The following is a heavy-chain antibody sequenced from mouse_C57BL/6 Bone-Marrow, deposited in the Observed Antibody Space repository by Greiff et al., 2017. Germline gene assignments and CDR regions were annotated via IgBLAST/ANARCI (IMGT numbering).Heavy chain of an antibody. J-gene: IGHJ1*03. Sequence: EVMLVESGGGLVKPGGPLKLSCAASGFTFSDYGMHWVRQAPEKGLEWVAYISSGSSTIYYADTVKGRFTISRDNAKNTLFLQMTSLRSEDTAMYYCARGTVVATFYWYFDVWGTGTTVTVSS. CDR3: ARGTVVATFYWYFDV. D-gene: IGHD1-1*01. CDR2: ISSGSSTI. CDR1: GFTFSDYG. V-gene: IGHV5-17*01.